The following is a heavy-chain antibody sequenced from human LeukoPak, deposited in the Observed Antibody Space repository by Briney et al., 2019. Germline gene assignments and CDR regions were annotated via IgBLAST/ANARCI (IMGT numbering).Heavy chain of an antibody. D-gene: IGHD6-6*01. CDR3: ARGLVPIYYGMDG. V-gene: IGHV3-30-3*01. J-gene: IGHJ6*01. CDR1: GFTFSSYA. CDR2: ISYDGSNK. Sequence: GGSLRLSCAASGFTFSSYAMHWVRQAPGKGLEWVAVISYDGSNKYYADSVKGRFTISRDNSKNTLYLQMNSLRAEDTAVYYCARGLVPIYYGMDGRGQGTTVTVSS.